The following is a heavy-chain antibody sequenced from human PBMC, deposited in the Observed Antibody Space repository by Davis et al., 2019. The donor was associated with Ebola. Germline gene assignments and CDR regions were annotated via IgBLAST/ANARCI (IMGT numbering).Heavy chain of an antibody. V-gene: IGHV1-18*04. CDR1: GYTFTGYY. J-gene: IGHJ4*02. D-gene: IGHD3-16*01. CDR2: ISAYNGNT. CDR3: ARRVGRFGAFDY. Sequence: ASVKVSCKASGYTFTGYYMHWVRQAPGQGLEWMGWISAYNGNTNYAQKLQGRVTMTTDTSTSTAYMELRSLRSDDTAVYYCARRVGRFGAFDYWGQGTLVTVSS.